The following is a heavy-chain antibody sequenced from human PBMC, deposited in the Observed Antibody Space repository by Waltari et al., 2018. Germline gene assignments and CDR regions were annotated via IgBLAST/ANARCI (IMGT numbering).Heavy chain of an antibody. CDR2: ISGSGGST. V-gene: IGHV3-23*04. Sequence: EVQLVESGGGLVQPGGSLRLSCAASGFTFSSYAMSWVRQAPGKGLEWVSAISGSGGSTYYADSWKGRFTISRDNAKNTLYLQMNSLRAEDTAVYYCAKDELEGVNSPDAFDIWGQGTMVTVSS. CDR1: GFTFSSYA. D-gene: IGHD3-10*01. J-gene: IGHJ3*02. CDR3: AKDELEGVNSPDAFDI.